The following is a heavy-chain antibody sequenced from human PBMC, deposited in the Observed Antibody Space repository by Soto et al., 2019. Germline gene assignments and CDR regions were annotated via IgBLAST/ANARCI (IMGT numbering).Heavy chain of an antibody. V-gene: IGHV5-51*01. CDR3: AGSISYYGMDV. Sequence: PGESLKISCTASGYSFTNYWIGWVRQMPGKGPEWMGIIYPGDSDTRYSPSFQGQVTISADKSTSTAYLLWSSLKDSDTAIYFCAGSISYYGMDVWGQGTTVTVSS. CDR2: IYPGDSDT. CDR1: GYSFTNYW. J-gene: IGHJ6*02.